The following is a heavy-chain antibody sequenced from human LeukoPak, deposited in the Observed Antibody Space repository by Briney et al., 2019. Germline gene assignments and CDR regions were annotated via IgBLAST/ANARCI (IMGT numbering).Heavy chain of an antibody. Sequence: SETLSLTCTVSGGSISSSSYYWGWIRQPPGKGLEWIGSIYYSGSTYYNPSLKSRVTISVDTSKNQFSLKLSSVTAADTAVYYCARVLIPTTYYYDSSGYYYFDYWGQGTLVIVSS. CDR2: IYYSGST. D-gene: IGHD3-22*01. V-gene: IGHV4-39*07. CDR3: ARVLIPTTYYYDSSGYYYFDY. CDR1: GGSISSSSYY. J-gene: IGHJ4*02.